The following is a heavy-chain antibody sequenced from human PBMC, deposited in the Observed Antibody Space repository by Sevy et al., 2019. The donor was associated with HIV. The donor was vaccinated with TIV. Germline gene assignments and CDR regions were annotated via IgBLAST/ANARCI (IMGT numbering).Heavy chain of an antibody. CDR3: ASLAYGDYVGYFDP. J-gene: IGHJ5*02. D-gene: IGHD4-17*01. CDR1: GGSLNSGSYY. Sequence: SETLSLTCTVSGGSLNSGSYYWSWIRQPPGKGLAWIGYISYSGSSNYNYSLQSRVTISVHTSNNQFSLKLSSVTAADTAIYYCASLAYGDYVGYFDPWGQGTLVTVSS. V-gene: IGHV4-61*01. CDR2: ISYSGSS.